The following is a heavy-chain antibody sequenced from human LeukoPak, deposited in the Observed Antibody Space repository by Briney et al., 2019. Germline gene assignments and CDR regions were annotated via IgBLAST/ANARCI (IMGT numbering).Heavy chain of an antibody. CDR1: GFTFSSYG. J-gene: IGHJ4*02. CDR3: AKDAWTYYYDSSGYYDY. V-gene: IGHV3-30*18. Sequence: GGSLRLSCAASGFTFSSYGMHWVRQAPGKGLEWVAVISYDGSNKYYADSVKGRFTISRDNSKNTLYLQMNSLRAEDTAVNYCAKDAWTYYYDSSGYYDYWGQGTLVTVSS. D-gene: IGHD3-22*01. CDR2: ISYDGSNK.